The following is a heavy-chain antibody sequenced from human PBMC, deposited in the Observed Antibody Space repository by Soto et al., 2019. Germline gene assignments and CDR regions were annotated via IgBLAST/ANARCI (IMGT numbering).Heavy chain of an antibody. CDR2: ISGGVDNT. V-gene: IGHV3-23*01. CDR1: GFTFSSYA. J-gene: IGHJ5*02. D-gene: IGHD6-19*01. Sequence: EVQLLESGGDLVQPGGSLRLSCAASGFTFSSYAMSWVRQAPGKGLEWVSDISGGVDNTYYADSVRGRFTISRDNSKNTLYLQMNSLRAEDTAKYYCAKDSLSSGSGVRFDPWGQGTLVIVSS. CDR3: AKDSLSSGSGVRFDP.